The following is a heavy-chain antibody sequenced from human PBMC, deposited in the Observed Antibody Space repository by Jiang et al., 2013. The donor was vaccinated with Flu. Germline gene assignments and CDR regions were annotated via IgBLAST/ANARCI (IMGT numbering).Heavy chain of an antibody. CDR2: ISAYNGNT. D-gene: IGHD3-10*01. CDR3: ARLFSRFYGSGPNWFDP. J-gene: IGHJ5*02. CDR1: GYTFTSYG. V-gene: IGHV1-18*01. Sequence: GYTFTSYGISWVRQAPGQGLEWMGWISAYNGNTNYAQKLQGRVTMTTDTSTSTAYMELRSLRSDDTAVYYCARLFSRFYGSGPNWFDPWGQGTLVTVSS.